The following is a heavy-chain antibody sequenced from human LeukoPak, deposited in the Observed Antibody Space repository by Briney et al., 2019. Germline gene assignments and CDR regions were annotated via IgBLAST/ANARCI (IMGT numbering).Heavy chain of an antibody. J-gene: IGHJ4*02. D-gene: IGHD6-19*01. Sequence: SVKVSCKASGGTFSSYAISWVRQAPGQGLEWMGGIIPIFGTADYAQRFQGRVTITADESTSTAYMELSSLRSEDTAVYYCARGKYSSGWYYFDYWGQGTLVTVSS. V-gene: IGHV1-69*13. CDR3: ARGKYSSGWYYFDY. CDR2: IIPIFGTA. CDR1: GGTFSSYA.